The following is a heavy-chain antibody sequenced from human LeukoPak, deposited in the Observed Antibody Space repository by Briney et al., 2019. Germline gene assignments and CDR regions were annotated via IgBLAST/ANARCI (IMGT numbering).Heavy chain of an antibody. CDR2: IKQDGSEE. D-gene: IGHD6-6*01. CDR3: SNGIYSSLY. J-gene: IGHJ4*02. Sequence: GGSLRLSCAASGFTFSTYWMSWVRQAPGKGLEWVANIKQDGSEEYYVDSVRGRFTISRDNAKNSLYLQMNSLRAEDTAMYYCSNGIYSSLYWGQGTLVTVSS. CDR1: GFTFSTYW. V-gene: IGHV3-7*01.